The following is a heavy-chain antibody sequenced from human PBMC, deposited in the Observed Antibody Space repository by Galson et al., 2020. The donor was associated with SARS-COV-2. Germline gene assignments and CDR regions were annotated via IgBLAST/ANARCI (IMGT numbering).Heavy chain of an antibody. CDR2: IDWDDDK. CDR1: GFSLTTSGMC. J-gene: IGHJ4*02. V-gene: IGHV2-70*11. D-gene: IGHD6-19*01. CDR3: ARIDSSGCRGNY. Sequence: ESGPTLVKPTQTLTLTCTFSGFSLTTSGMCVGWIRQPPGKALEWLARIDWDDDKYYSASLKTRLTISKDTSKNQVVLTMTNMDPVDTATYYCARIDSSGCRGNYWGQGTLVTVSS.